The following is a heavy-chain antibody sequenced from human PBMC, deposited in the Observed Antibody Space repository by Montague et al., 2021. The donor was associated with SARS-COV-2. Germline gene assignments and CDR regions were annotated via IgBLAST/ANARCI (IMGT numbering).Heavy chain of an antibody. Sequence: ETLSLTCTVSGGSISSSSYLWGWIRQPPGKGLEWIGSIYYSGSTYYNPSLKSRVTISVDTSKNQFSLKLSSVTAADTAVYYCARAFIAAAGTTSFDCWGQGTLVTVSS. D-gene: IGHD6-13*01. V-gene: IGHV4-39*01. CDR2: IYYSGST. CDR1: GGSISSSSYL. J-gene: IGHJ4*02. CDR3: ARAFIAAAGTTSFDC.